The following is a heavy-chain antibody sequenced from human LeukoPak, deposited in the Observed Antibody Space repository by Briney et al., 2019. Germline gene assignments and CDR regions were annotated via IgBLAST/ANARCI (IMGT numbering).Heavy chain of an antibody. CDR3: AKDQDVVVVAATDY. CDR1: GFTFNNAW. D-gene: IGHD2-15*01. CDR2: ISGSGGST. Sequence: GGSLRLSCAASGFTFNNAWMNWVRQAPGKGLEWVSAISGSGGSTYYADSVKGRFTISRDNSKNTLYLQMNSLRAEDTAVYYCAKDQDVVVVAATDYWGQGTLVTVSS. J-gene: IGHJ4*02. V-gene: IGHV3-23*01.